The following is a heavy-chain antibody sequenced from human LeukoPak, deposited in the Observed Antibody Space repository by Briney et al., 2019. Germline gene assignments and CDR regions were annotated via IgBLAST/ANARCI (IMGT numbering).Heavy chain of an antibody. D-gene: IGHD3-22*01. CDR2: ISSYSSTI. V-gene: IGHV3-48*02. J-gene: IGHJ4*02. Sequence: GGSLRLSCAASGFTFSSYTMNWVRQAPGKGLEWVSYISSYSSTIYYADSVKGRFTISRDNVKNSLYLQMNSLRDEDTAVYYCARSRYDDRSGYHLEFYYWGQGTLVTVSS. CDR1: GFTFSSYT. CDR3: ARSRYDDRSGYHLEFYY.